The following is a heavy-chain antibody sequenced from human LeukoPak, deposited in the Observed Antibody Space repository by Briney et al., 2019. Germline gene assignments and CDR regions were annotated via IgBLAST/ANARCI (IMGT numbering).Heavy chain of an antibody. V-gene: IGHV4-61*05. D-gene: IGHD6-25*01. Sequence: PSETLSLTCTVSGGSISSSSYYWGWIRQPPGKGLEWIGYIYYSGSTNYNPSLKSRVTISVDTSKNQFSLKLSSVTAADTAVYYCARAAVISSYYYGMDVWGQGTTVTVSS. CDR1: GGSISSSSYY. CDR3: ARAAVISSYYYGMDV. J-gene: IGHJ6*02. CDR2: IYYSGST.